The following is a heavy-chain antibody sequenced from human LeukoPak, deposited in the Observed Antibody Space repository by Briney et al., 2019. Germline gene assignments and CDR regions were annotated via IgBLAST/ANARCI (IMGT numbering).Heavy chain of an antibody. Sequence: SETLSLTCTVSGGSISSYYWSWIRQPPGKGLEWIGYIYYSGSTNYNPSLKSRVTISVDTSKNQFSLKLSSVTAADTAVYYCAXXXXRIVGTRPNWFDPWGQGTLVTVSS. J-gene: IGHJ5*02. CDR3: AXXXXRIVGTRPNWFDP. CDR1: GGSISSYY. CDR2: IYYSGST. D-gene: IGHD1-26*01. V-gene: IGHV4-59*12.